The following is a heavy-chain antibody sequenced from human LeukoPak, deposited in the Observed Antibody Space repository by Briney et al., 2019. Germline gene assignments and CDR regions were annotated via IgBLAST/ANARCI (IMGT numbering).Heavy chain of an antibody. Sequence: GESLKISFKGSGSSFISYWIGWVRQMPGKGLEWMGIIYPGDSDTRYSPSFQGQVAISADKSISTAYLQWSSLKASDTAMYYCARPALYYGDFEDYWGQGTLVTVSS. CDR2: IYPGDSDT. CDR1: GSSFISYW. CDR3: ARPALYYGDFEDY. V-gene: IGHV5-51*01. J-gene: IGHJ4*02. D-gene: IGHD4-17*01.